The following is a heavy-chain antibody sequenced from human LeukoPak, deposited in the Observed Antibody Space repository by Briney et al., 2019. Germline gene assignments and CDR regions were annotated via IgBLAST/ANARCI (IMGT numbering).Heavy chain of an antibody. Sequence: ASVKVSCKASGYTFTSYAMHWVRQAPGQRLEWMGRINAGNGNTKYSQKFQGRVTITRDTSASTAYMELSSLRSEDTAVYYCARGSREDMGAKIIWGQGTLVTVSS. CDR3: ARGSREDMGAKII. CDR1: GYTFTSYA. D-gene: IGHD1-26*01. V-gene: IGHV1-3*01. CDR2: INAGNGNT. J-gene: IGHJ4*02.